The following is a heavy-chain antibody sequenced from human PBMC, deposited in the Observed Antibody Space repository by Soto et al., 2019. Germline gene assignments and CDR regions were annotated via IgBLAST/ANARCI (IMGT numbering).Heavy chain of an antibody. V-gene: IGHV4-59*01. CDR1: GGSISSYY. D-gene: IGHD3-10*01. J-gene: IGHJ6*02. CDR3: ARLPHSGPSGHGMDV. CDR2: IYYSGST. Sequence: SETLSLTCTVSGGSISSYYWSRIRQPPGKGLEWIGYIYYSGSTNYNPSLKSRVTISVDTSKNQFSLKLSSVTAADTAVYYCARLPHSGPSGHGMDVWGQGTTVTVSS.